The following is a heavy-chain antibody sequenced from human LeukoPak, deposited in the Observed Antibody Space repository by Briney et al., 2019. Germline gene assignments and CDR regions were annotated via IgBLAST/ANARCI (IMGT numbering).Heavy chain of an antibody. Sequence: SVKVSCKASGGTFSSYAVSWVRQAPGQGLEWMGGIIPIFDTANYAQKFQGRVTITADESTSTTYMELSSLRSEDTAVYYCARESYPRITTAADGSDYWGQGTLVTVSS. CDR2: IIPIFDTA. D-gene: IGHD6-13*01. J-gene: IGHJ4*02. CDR3: ARESYPRITTAADGSDY. CDR1: GGTFSSYA. V-gene: IGHV1-69*13.